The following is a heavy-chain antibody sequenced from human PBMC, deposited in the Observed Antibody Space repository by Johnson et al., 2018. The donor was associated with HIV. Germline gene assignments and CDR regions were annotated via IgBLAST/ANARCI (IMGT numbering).Heavy chain of an antibody. CDR3: ARGERFGGTQEAFDI. Sequence: VQLVESGGGLVQPGGSLRLSCAASGFTFSSYAMSWVRQAPGKGLEWVSAISGSGGSTYYADSVKGRFTMSRDNSKNTLYLHMKSLRPEDTSIYYCARGERFGGTQEAFDIWGQGTMVTVSS. D-gene: IGHD1-26*01. CDR1: GFTFSSYA. V-gene: IGHV3-23*04. J-gene: IGHJ3*02. CDR2: ISGSGGST.